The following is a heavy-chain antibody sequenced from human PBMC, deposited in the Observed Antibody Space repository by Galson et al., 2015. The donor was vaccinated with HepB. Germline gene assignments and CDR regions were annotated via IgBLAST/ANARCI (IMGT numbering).Heavy chain of an antibody. Sequence: SLRLSCAASGITFSNYGMHWVRQAPGRGLEWVALIWYDGRKKYDADSVKGRFIISRDNSQNTAYLQMNSLRAEDTAVYYCARYEGNLKAFDIWGQGTMVIVSS. CDR2: IWYDGRKK. CDR1: GITFSNYG. CDR3: ARYEGNLKAFDI. J-gene: IGHJ3*02. D-gene: IGHD3-10*01. V-gene: IGHV3-33*01.